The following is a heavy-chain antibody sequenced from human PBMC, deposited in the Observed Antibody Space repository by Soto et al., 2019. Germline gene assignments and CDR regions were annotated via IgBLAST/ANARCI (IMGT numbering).Heavy chain of an antibody. CDR2: IYWDDDK. V-gene: IGHV2-5*02. D-gene: IGHD3-22*01. CDR3: AQSSGYYYSREYYFDY. J-gene: IGHJ4*02. Sequence: QITLKESGPTLVKPTQTLTLTCTFSGLSLSTSGVGVGWVRHPPGKAVEWLALIYWDDDKRYSASLKSRLTITKDTSKNQVVLTMTNMDPVDTATYYCAQSSGYYYSREYYFDYWGQGTLVTVSS. CDR1: GLSLSTSGVG.